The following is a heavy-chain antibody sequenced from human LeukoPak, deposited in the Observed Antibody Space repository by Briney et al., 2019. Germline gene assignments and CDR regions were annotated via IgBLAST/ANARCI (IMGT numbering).Heavy chain of an antibody. CDR2: IYYSGST. D-gene: IGHD2-2*01. CDR1: GGSISSYY. Sequence: SETLSLTCTVSGGSISSYYWSWIRQPPGKGLEWIGYIYYSGSTNYSPSLKSRVTMSVDTSKNQFSLKLSSVTAADTAVYYCARAGRGYCSSTSCYYYYYMDVWGKGTTVTVSS. V-gene: IGHV4-59*12. CDR3: ARAGRGYCSSTSCYYYYYMDV. J-gene: IGHJ6*03.